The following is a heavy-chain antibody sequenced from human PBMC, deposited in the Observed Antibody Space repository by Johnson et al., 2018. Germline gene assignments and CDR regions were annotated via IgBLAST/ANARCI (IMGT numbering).Heavy chain of an antibody. CDR1: GFTFSSYD. CDR2: IGTGGDT. J-gene: IGHJ6*02. CDR3: ARVGHDCSSTSCYYYYYGMDV. Sequence: VQLVQSGGGLVQPGGSLRLSCAASGFTFSSYDMHWVRQVTGTGLEWVSRIGTGGDTNYAGSVKGRFTISRDNSKNTLYLQMNSLRAEDTAVYYCARVGHDCSSTSCYYYYYGMDVWGQGTTVTVSS. D-gene: IGHD2-2*01. V-gene: IGHV3-13*01.